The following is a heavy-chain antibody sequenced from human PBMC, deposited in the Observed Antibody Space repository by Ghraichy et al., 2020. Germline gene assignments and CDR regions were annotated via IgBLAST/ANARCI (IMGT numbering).Heavy chain of an antibody. CDR1: GFTFTNAC. CDR3: STDVLDLFGLGAFDV. J-gene: IGHJ3*01. V-gene: IGHV3-15*01. CDR2: IKINSDGGTT. D-gene: IGHD3-10*02. Sequence: GGSLRLSCAASGFTFTNACMSWVRQAPGKGLEWVGRIKINSDGGTTEYAAPVKGRFTVTRDDAKNKVLLQMNSMKPEDTAVYYCSTDVLDLFGLGAFDVWGQGTLVTVSS.